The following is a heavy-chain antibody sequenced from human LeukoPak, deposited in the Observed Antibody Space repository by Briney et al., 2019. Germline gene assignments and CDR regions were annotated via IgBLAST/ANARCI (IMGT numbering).Heavy chain of an antibody. V-gene: IGHV4-59*01. D-gene: IGHD3-10*01. Sequence: SETLSLTCTVSGASISNYYWTWIRQPPGKGLEWIGCTDSSGNANYNPSLKSRVTISADTSENQFSLRLTSVTAADTAMYYCARDLSRSIGSGGWFDPWGQGTLVTVSS. CDR3: ARDLSRSIGSGGWFDP. J-gene: IGHJ5*02. CDR2: TDSSGNA. CDR1: GASISNYY.